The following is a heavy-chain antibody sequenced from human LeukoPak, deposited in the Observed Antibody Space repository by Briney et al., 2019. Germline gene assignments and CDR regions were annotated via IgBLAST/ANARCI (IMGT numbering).Heavy chain of an antibody. CDR2: IIPIYNTA. CDR3: ARDTTITTDAFDM. CDR1: GGTFNTHG. J-gene: IGHJ3*02. D-gene: IGHD4-11*01. Sequence: SVKVSCKASGGTFNTHGITWVRQAPGQGLEWLGGIIPIYNTAKYAQKFQGRVTITADESTSTAYMELSSLRSEDTAVNYCARDTTITTDAFDMWRQGTLVTVSP. V-gene: IGHV1-69*13.